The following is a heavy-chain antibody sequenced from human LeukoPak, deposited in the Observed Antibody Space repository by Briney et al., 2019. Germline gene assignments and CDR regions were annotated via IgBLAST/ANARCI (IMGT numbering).Heavy chain of an antibody. CDR1: GFTFSSYG. Sequence: PGGSLRLSCAASGFTFSSYGMRWVRQAPGKGLEWVSAISGSGGSTYYADSVKGRFTISRDNSKNTLYLQMNSLRAEDTAVYYCAKSELRYFDWLFFGYWGQGTLVTVSS. V-gene: IGHV3-23*01. D-gene: IGHD3-9*01. CDR3: AKSELRYFDWLFFGY. CDR2: ISGSGGST. J-gene: IGHJ4*02.